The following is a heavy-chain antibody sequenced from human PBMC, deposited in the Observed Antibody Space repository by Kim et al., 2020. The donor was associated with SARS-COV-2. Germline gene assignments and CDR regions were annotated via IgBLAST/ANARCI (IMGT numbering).Heavy chain of an antibody. CDR1: GGSFSGYY. J-gene: IGHJ4*02. V-gene: IGHV4-34*01. CDR2: INHSGST. D-gene: IGHD6-13*01. Sequence: SETLSLTCAAYGGSFSGYYWSWIRQPPGKGLEWIGEINHSGSTNYNPSLKSRVTISVDTSKNQFSLKLSSVTAADTAVYYCARGFPGAAAGTRGDYWGQGTLVTVSS. CDR3: ARGFPGAAAGTRGDY.